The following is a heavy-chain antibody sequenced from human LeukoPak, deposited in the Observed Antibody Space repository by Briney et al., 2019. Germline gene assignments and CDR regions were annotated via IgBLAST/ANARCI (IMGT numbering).Heavy chain of an antibody. J-gene: IGHJ6*02. V-gene: IGHV1-46*01. Sequence: GASVKVSCKASGYTFTSYYMHWVRQAPGQGLEWMGIINPSGGSTSYAQKFQGRVTMTRNTSISTAYMELSSLRSEDTAVYYCARGNPWGYSSSWYADYGMDVWGQGTTVTVSS. CDR2: INPSGGST. CDR1: GYTFTSYY. D-gene: IGHD6-13*01. CDR3: ARGNPWGYSSSWYADYGMDV.